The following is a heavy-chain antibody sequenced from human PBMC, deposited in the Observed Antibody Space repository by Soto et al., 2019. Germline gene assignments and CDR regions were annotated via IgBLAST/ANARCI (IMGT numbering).Heavy chain of an antibody. CDR2: LYSGGTA. V-gene: IGHV3-53*01. Sequence: GGSLRLSCAASGLTVSANYMNWVRQAPGKGLEWVSLLYSGGTAYYADSVRGRFTISRDNSKNTLYLQMNSLRVEDTAVYFCARARSSTMIVATNHWYFDLWGRGTLVTVS. CDR3: ARARSSTMIVATNHWYFDL. D-gene: IGHD3-22*01. CDR1: GLTVSANY. J-gene: IGHJ2*01.